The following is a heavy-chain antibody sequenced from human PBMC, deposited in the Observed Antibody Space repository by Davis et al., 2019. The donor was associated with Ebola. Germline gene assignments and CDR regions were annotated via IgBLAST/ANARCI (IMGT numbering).Heavy chain of an antibody. CDR3: ARRASSGWMDFDY. CDR2: MNPNSGNT. Sequence: AASVKVSCKASGYTFTSYDINWVRQATGQGLEWMGWMNPNSGNTGYAQKFQGRVTMTRSTSISTAYMELSRLRSDDTAVYNCARRASSGWMDFDYWGQGTLVTVSS. D-gene: IGHD6-19*01. V-gene: IGHV1-8*01. CDR1: GYTFTSYD. J-gene: IGHJ4*02.